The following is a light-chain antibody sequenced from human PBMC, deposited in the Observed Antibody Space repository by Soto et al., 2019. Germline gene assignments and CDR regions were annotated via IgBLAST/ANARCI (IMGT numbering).Light chain of an antibody. CDR3: MQALQTPYT. J-gene: IGKJ2*01. V-gene: IGKV2-28*01. CDR1: QSLLHSSGYNS. Sequence: DLVVTQSPLSLPVTPGEPASISCRSSQSLLHSSGYNSLYWYLQKPGQSPQLLIYLGSDRASGVPDRFSGSGSGTDFTLRITRVEAEDVGVYYCMQALQTPYTFGQGTKLEIK. CDR2: LGS.